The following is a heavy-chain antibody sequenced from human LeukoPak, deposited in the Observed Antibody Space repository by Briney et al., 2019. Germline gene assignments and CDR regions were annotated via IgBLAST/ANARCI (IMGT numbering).Heavy chain of an antibody. V-gene: IGHV1-18*01. Sequence: ASVKVSCKASGYTFTSYGISWVRQAPGQGLEWMGWISAYNGNTNYAQKLQGRVTMTTDTSTSTAYMELRSLRSEDTAVYYCARAYDSGYDSDTPYFDYWGQGTLVTVSS. CDR1: GYTFTSYG. CDR2: ISAYNGNT. J-gene: IGHJ4*02. CDR3: ARAYDSGYDSDTPYFDY. D-gene: IGHD5-12*01.